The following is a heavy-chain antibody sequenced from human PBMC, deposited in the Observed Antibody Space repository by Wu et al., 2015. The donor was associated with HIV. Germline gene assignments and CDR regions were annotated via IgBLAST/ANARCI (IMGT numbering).Heavy chain of an antibody. CDR1: EYTFPGSH. D-gene: IGHD2-21*02. J-gene: IGHJ4*02. V-gene: IGHV1-2*06. CDR2: VNSNHGTI. Sequence: QVQLVQSGAEVKKPGASVKVSCKASEYTFPGSHMHWVRQAPGQGLEWMGHVNSNHGTIEYQQKFRGRVSMTRDTSINTAYMELSSLKSEDTAVYYCARGSPIHFCGGDCYSSSGWGQGNAGRRLL. CDR3: ARGSPIHFCGGDCYSSSG.